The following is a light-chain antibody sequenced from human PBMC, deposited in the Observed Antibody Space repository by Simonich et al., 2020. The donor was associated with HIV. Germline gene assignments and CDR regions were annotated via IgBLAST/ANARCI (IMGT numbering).Light chain of an antibody. CDR2: WAS. Sequence: DIVMTQSPDSLAVSLGERATINCKSSRNILYHSHNKNYLTWYHHKPGQPPNLLIYWASTRESGVPDRFSASGSGTDFTLTISSLQPDDFATYYCQQYNSYPWTFGQGTKVEIK. CDR3: QQYNSYPWT. J-gene: IGKJ1*01. V-gene: IGKV4-1*01. CDR1: RNILYHSHNKNY.